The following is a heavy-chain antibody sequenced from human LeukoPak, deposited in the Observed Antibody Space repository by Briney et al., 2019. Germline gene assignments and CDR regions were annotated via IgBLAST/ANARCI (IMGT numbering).Heavy chain of an antibody. Sequence: GGSLRLSCTSSDLTFSNYEMHWVRQAPGKGLDWVSYISSSSSTIYYTDSVEGRFTISRDNAKNSLYLQMNSLRAEDTAIYYCARGRYDFWSGPRAYYFDYWGQGTLVTVSS. V-gene: IGHV3-48*03. D-gene: IGHD3-3*01. CDR3: ARGRYDFWSGPRAYYFDY. J-gene: IGHJ4*01. CDR2: ISSSSSTI. CDR1: DLTFSNYE.